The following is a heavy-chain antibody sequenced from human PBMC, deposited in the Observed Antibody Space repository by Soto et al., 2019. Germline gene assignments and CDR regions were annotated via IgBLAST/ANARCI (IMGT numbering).Heavy chain of an antibody. CDR1: GLDFDDHA. Sequence: RADWGLDFDDHAGHRIMQTQGKSVEWVSGISWNSGSIGYADSVKGRFTISRDNAKNSLYLQMNSLRAEDTALYYCARPKDRFGVVIYGIDNWGQGTLVTVSS. CDR3: ARPKDRFGVVIYGIDN. D-gene: IGHD3-3*01. V-gene: IGHV3-9*01. CDR2: ISWNSGSI. J-gene: IGHJ4*02.